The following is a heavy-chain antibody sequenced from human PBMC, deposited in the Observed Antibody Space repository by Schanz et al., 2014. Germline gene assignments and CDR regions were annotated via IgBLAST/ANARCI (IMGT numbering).Heavy chain of an antibody. CDR1: GGTLDTYK. CDR3: ARAGRGYAYPLNSYPMDV. CDR2: IIPFLAVS. J-gene: IGHJ6*02. V-gene: IGHV1-69*02. Sequence: QDQLLQSGAAVKKPGSSVRVSCKASGGTLDTYKIAWVRQVPRQGLEWMGRIIPFLAVSNYAQDFQGRATFTADRATSTVHMDLRSLRSEDTGLYYCARAGRGYAYPLNSYPMDVWGQGKTVIVSS. D-gene: IGHD3-16*01.